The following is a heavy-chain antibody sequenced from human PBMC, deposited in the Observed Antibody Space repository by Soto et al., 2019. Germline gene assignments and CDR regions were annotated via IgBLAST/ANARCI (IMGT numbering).Heavy chain of an antibody. D-gene: IGHD3-3*01. CDR2: ISSGGST. J-gene: IGHJ4*02. CDR1: GFRVSSLY. Sequence: EVQLVESGGGLVQPGGSLRLSCAASGFRVSSLYMTWVRQAPGKGLQWVAVISSGGSTYYADSVKGRFTISRDNSKNTLYLEMNSLRAEDTAVYYCARDIFGGAYDFLHGGQGTLVTVSS. CDR3: ARDIFGGAYDFLH. V-gene: IGHV3-66*01.